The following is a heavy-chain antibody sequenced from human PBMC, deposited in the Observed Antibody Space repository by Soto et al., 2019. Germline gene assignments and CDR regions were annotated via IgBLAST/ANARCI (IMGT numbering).Heavy chain of an antibody. CDR3: ARGGYCGGDCRMDV. CDR2: IYYSGST. CDR1: GGAMSSGDYY. Sequence: QVQLVESGPGLVQPSQTLSLTCTVSGGAMSSGDYYWSWIRHLPGKGLEWMGYIYYSGSTYYNPSLKSRLTISVDTSKNKFSLILTSVTAADTAVYYCARGGYCGGDCRMDVWGQGTEATVSS. D-gene: IGHD2-21*02. J-gene: IGHJ6*02. V-gene: IGHV4-31*03.